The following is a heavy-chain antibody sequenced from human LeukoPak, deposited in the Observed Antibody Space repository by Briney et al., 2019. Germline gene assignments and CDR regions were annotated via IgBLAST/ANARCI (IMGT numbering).Heavy chain of an antibody. CDR1: GGSISSYY. CDR2: IYYSGST. CDR3: ARGRIAAAGTVEYFDY. D-gene: IGHD6-13*01. V-gene: IGHV4-59*01. Sequence: SETLSLTCTVSGGSISSYYWSWIRQPPGKGLEWIGYIYYSGSTNYNPSPKSRVTISVDTSKNQFSLKLSSVTAADTAVYYCARGRIAAAGTVEYFDYWGQGTLVTVSS. J-gene: IGHJ4*02.